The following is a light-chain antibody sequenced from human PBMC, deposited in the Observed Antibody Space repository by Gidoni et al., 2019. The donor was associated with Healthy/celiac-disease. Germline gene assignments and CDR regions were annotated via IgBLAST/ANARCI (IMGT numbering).Light chain of an antibody. CDR2: GAS. CDR3: QQYNNWPPWT. V-gene: IGKV3-15*01. Sequence: EIVMTQSPATLSVAPGERATLSCRASQSVSSNLAWYQQKPGQAPRLLIYGASTRATGIPARFSGSGSGTEFTLTISSLQSEDFAVYCCQQYNNWPPWTFGQXTKVEIK. J-gene: IGKJ1*01. CDR1: QSVSSN.